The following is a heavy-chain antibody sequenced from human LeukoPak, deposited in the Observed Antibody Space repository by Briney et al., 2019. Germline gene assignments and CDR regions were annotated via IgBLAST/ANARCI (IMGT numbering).Heavy chain of an antibody. CDR3: ARDRYWAYDTSGLNAFGI. CDR2: ISYDGSNK. CDR1: GFTFTTYW. Sequence: PGGSLRLSCAASGFTFTTYWMSWVRQAPGKGLEWVAVISYDGSNKYYADSVKGRFTISRDNSKNTLYLQMNSLRAEDTAVYYCARDRYWAYDTSGLNAFGIWGQGTMVTVSS. V-gene: IGHV3-30*03. D-gene: IGHD3-22*01. J-gene: IGHJ3*02.